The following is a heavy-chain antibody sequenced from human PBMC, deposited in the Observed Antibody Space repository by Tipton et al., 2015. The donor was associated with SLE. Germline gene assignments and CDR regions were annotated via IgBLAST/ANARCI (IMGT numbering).Heavy chain of an antibody. V-gene: IGHV1-3*01. D-gene: IGHD2/OR15-2a*01. Sequence: QSGAEVKKPGASVKVSCEASGYTFMHWVRQAPGQSLEWMGWINAANGNTKYSQKFQGRVTITRDSPASTSYMELSSLRSEDTAVYYCARCGSAPCKLDYWGQGTLVTVSS. CDR3: ARCGSAPCKLDY. CDR2: INAANGNT. J-gene: IGHJ4*02. CDR1: GYTF.